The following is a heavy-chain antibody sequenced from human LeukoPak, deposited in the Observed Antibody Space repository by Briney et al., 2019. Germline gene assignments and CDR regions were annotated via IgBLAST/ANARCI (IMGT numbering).Heavy chain of an antibody. CDR3: ARTPLYYGSGSHEFGEFDY. D-gene: IGHD3-10*01. V-gene: IGHV4-39*01. CDR1: GGSISSSSYY. J-gene: IGHJ4*02. Sequence: PSETLSLTCTVSGGSISSSSYYWGWIRQPPGKGLEWIGSIYYSGSTYYNPSLKSRVTISVDTSKNQFSLKLSSVTAADTAVYYCARTPLYYGSGSHEFGEFDYWGQGTLVTVSS. CDR2: IYYSGST.